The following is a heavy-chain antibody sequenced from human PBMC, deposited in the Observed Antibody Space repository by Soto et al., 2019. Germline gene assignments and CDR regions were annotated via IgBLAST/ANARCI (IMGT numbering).Heavy chain of an antibody. CDR1: GGPLRFRGYL. CDR3: AREGHSSWEWLDP. Sequence: QGQLPGAGPGPVGPSQTPSLLRSVPGGPLRFRGYLRGLGRPAPGKAPEWIGFVYHTGATYYHPSLESRVTMAVDMSKNEFSLKLTSVTAADTATYYCAREGHSSWEWLDPWGQGILVTVSS. V-gene: IGHV4-31*02. CDR2: VYHTGAT. J-gene: IGHJ5*02. D-gene: IGHD1-26*01.